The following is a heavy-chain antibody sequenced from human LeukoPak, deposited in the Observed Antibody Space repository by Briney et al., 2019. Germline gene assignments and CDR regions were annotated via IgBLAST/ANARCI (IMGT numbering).Heavy chain of an antibody. Sequence: GGSLRLSCAASGFTFSSYTMNWVRQAPGKGLEWVSSISSISSYIYYADSVKGRFTISRDNAKNSLYLQMNSLRAEDTAVYYCARVRGSGSYDAFDIWGQGTMVTVSS. CDR2: ISSISSYI. CDR3: ARVRGSGSYDAFDI. J-gene: IGHJ3*02. D-gene: IGHD1-26*01. V-gene: IGHV3-21*01. CDR1: GFTFSSYT.